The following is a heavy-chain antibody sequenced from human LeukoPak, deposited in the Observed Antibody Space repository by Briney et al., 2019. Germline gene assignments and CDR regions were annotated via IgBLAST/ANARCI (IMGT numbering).Heavy chain of an antibody. V-gene: IGHV3-30*01. J-gene: IGHJ4*02. CDR1: EFTFSHFA. D-gene: IGHD5-24*01. CDR2: VSSHGNDG. Sequence: GGSLRLSCAVSEFTFSHFAMHWDRQAPGKGLEWVAVVSSHGNDGYYADSVKGRFTISRDNSKNTLYLRIDSLRAEDTAIYYCTRDAYNFNDFDYWGQGTLVTVSS. CDR3: TRDAYNFNDFDY.